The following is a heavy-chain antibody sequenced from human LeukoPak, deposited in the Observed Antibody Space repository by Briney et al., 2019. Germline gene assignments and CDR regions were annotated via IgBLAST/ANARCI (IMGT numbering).Heavy chain of an antibody. J-gene: IGHJ4*02. D-gene: IGHD1-20*01. Sequence: PGGSLRLSCAASGFTFSSYSMNWVRQAPGKGLEWVSSISSSSSYIYYADSVKGRFTISRDNSKNTLYLQMNSLRAEDTAVYYCAKADMYNWNDETLLDYWGQGTLVTVSS. CDR2: ISSSSSYI. V-gene: IGHV3-21*04. CDR3: AKADMYNWNDETLLDY. CDR1: GFTFSSYS.